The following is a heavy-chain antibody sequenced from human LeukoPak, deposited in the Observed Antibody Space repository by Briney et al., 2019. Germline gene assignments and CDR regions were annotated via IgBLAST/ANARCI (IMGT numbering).Heavy chain of an antibody. CDR1: GYTFTSYD. CDR3: ARGPPRGIVATILHVNYYYYMDV. V-gene: IGHV1-8*01. D-gene: IGHD5-12*01. Sequence: ASVKVSCKTSGYTFTSYDINWVRQATGQGLGWMGWMNPNSGNTGYAQKFQGRVTMTRNTSISTAYMELSSLRSEDTAVYYCARGPPRGIVATILHVNYYYYMDVWGKGTTVTVSS. CDR2: MNPNSGNT. J-gene: IGHJ6*03.